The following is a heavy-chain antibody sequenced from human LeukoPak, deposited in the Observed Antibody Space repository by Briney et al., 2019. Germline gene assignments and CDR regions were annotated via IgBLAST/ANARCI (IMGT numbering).Heavy chain of an antibody. CDR1: GFSFSHYG. CDR2: IWSDATYE. Sequence: GGSLRLSCAASGFSFSHYGIHWVRQAPGKGLEGVALIWSDATYEGYADSVKGRFTVSRDNSKNTVFLQMTSLRDEDTAIYYCARDFRVGTSRLDNWGRGSLVSVSS. D-gene: IGHD1-26*01. V-gene: IGHV3-33*01. J-gene: IGHJ4*01. CDR3: ARDFRVGTSRLDN.